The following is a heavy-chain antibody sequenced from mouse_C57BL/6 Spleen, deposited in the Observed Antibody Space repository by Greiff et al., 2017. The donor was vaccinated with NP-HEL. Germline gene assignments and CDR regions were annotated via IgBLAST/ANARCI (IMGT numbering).Heavy chain of an antibody. CDR3: ARHGGYFDY. CDR1: GFTFSSYG. J-gene: IGHJ2*01. V-gene: IGHV5-6*01. CDR2: ISSGGSYT. Sequence: EVQLVESGGDLVKPGGSLKLSCAASGFTFSSYGMSWVRQTPDKRLEWVATISSGGSYTYYPASVKGRFTISRDNAKNTLYLQMSSLKSEDTAMYYCARHGGYFDYWGQGTTLTVSS.